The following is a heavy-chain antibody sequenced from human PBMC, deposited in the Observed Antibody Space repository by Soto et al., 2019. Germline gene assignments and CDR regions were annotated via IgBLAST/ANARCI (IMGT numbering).Heavy chain of an antibody. CDR2: ISSSGSPI. J-gene: IGHJ6*04. V-gene: IGHV3-11*01. CDR3: ARGLQQLHGMDV. CDR1: GFTFSDYY. Sequence: QVQLVEPGGGLVKPGGSLRLSCAASGFTFSDYYMTWIRQAPGKGLEWVSYISSSGSPIYYADSVKGRFTISRDKAKNSLYLQMNSLRAEDTAGYYCARGLQQLHGMDVWGKATTVTVSS. D-gene: IGHD6-13*01.